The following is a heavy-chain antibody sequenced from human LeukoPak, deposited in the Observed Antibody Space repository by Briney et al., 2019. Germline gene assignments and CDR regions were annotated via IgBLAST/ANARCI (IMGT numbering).Heavy chain of an antibody. V-gene: IGHV1-8*01. J-gene: IGHJ5*02. Sequence: ASVKVSCKASGYTFTSYDINWVRPATGQGLEWMGWMNPNSGNTGYAQKFQGRVTMTRNTSISTAYMELSSLRSEDTAVYYCARGPIVVVPAAIPFDPWGQGTLVTVSS. D-gene: IGHD2-2*02. CDR3: ARGPIVVVPAAIPFDP. CDR2: MNPNSGNT. CDR1: GYTFTSYD.